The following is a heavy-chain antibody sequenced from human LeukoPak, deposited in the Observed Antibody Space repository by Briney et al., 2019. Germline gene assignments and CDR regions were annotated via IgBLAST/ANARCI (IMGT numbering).Heavy chain of an antibody. CDR1: GGSIRSSTYY. CDR3: ATQARIVGATGYFDY. CDR2: IYYSGST. D-gene: IGHD1-26*01. J-gene: IGHJ4*02. V-gene: IGHV4-39*07. Sequence: SETLSLTCTVSGGSIRSSTYYWGWIRQPPGKGLEWIGSIYYSGSTYYNPSLKSRVTISLDTSKNQFSLKLSSVTAADTAVYYCATQARIVGATGYFDYWGQGTLVTVSS.